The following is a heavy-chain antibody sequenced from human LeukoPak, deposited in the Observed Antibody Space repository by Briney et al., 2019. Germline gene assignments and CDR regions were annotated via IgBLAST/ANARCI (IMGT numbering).Heavy chain of an antibody. CDR2: IIPILGIA. CDR1: GGTFSSYA. D-gene: IGHD2-21*02. V-gene: IGHV1-69*04. Sequence: GASVKVSCKASGGTFSSYAISWVRQAPGQGLEWMGRIIPILGIANYAQKFQGGVTITADKSTSTAYMELSSLRSEDTAVYYCASEKSRDLYYGMDVWGQGTTVTVSS. CDR3: ASEKSRDLYYGMDV. J-gene: IGHJ6*02.